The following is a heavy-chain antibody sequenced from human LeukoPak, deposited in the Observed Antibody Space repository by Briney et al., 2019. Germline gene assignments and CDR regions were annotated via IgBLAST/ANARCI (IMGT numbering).Heavy chain of an antibody. D-gene: IGHD2-15*01. V-gene: IGHV1-2*06. CDR3: AREVLLGYCSGGSCYSRWFDP. Sequence: ASVKVSCKASGYTFTGYYMHWVRQAPGQGLEWMGRINPNSGGTNYAQKFQGRVTMTRDTSISTAYMELSRLRSDDTAVYYCAREVLLGYCSGGSCYSRWFDPWGQGTLVTVSS. J-gene: IGHJ5*02. CDR1: GYTFTGYY. CDR2: INPNSGGT.